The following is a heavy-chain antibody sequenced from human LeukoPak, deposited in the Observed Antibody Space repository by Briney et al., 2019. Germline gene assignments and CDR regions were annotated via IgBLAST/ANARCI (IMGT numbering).Heavy chain of an antibody. J-gene: IGHJ3*02. Sequence: GGSLRLSCAASGFTFSSYSMNWVRQAPGKGLEWVSSISSSSSYIYYADSVKGRFTISRDNAKNSLYLQMNSLRAEDTAAYYCAFGADGDDAFDIWGQGTMVTVSS. V-gene: IGHV3-21*01. CDR1: GFTFSSYS. CDR3: AFGADGDDAFDI. D-gene: IGHD3-10*01. CDR2: ISSSSSYI.